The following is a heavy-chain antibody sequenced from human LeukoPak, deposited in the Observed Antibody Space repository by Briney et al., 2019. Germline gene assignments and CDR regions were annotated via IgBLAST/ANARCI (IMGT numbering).Heavy chain of an antibody. V-gene: IGHV3-30*03. Sequence: GGSLRLSCAASGFTFSSYGMHWVRQAPGKGLEWVAVISFDGSNKYYADSVKGRFTISRDNSKNTLYLQMGSLRPEDTAVYYCHPTDDGRYVYWGQGTLVTVSS. D-gene: IGHD4-17*01. CDR3: HPTDDGRYVY. CDR1: GFTFSSYG. J-gene: IGHJ4*02. CDR2: ISFDGSNK.